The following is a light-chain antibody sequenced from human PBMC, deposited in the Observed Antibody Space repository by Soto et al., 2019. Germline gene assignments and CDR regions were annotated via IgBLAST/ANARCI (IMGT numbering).Light chain of an antibody. CDR3: HQYHIYPVT. CDR2: KAS. CDR1: QRVSTW. V-gene: IGKV1-5*03. J-gene: IGKJ4*01. Sequence: GDRVTITCRASQRVSTWLAWYQQKPGKAPKLLIHKASTLKNGVPSRFSGSGSGTDFTLTISSLQPDDFATYYCHQYHIYPVTFGGGTKVEIK.